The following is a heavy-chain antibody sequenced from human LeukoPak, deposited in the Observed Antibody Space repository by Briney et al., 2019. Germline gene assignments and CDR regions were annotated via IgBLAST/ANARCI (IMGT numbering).Heavy chain of an antibody. CDR3: ARADFDRIFDY. CDR1: GYSFTSYW. D-gene: IGHD3-9*01. J-gene: IGHJ4*02. V-gene: IGHV5-51*01. CDR2: IYPGDSDT. Sequence: GESLKISCKASGYSFTSYWIGWVRQMRRKGLEWMGIIYPGDSDTRYSPSFQGQVTISADKSISTAYLQWSSLKASDTAMYYCARADFDRIFDYWGQGTLVTVSS.